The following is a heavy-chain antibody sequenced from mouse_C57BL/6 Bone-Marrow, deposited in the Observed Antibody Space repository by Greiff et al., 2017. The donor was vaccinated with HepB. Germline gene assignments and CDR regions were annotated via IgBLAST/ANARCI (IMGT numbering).Heavy chain of an antibody. Sequence: EVKLVESGAELVRPGASVKLSCTASGFNIKDDYMHWVKQRPEQGLEWIGWIDPENGDTEYASKFQGKATITADTSSNTAYLQLSSLTSEDTAVYYCTNDSNYSYYYAMDYWGQGTSVTVSS. CDR3: TNDSNYSYYYAMDY. CDR1: GFNIKDDY. J-gene: IGHJ4*01. D-gene: IGHD2-5*01. V-gene: IGHV14-4*01. CDR2: IDPENGDT.